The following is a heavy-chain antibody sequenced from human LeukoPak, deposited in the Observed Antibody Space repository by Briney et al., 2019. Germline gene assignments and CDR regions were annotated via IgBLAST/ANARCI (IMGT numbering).Heavy chain of an antibody. CDR3: ARELFGQQLVFFDY. CDR2: IISSSSYI. CDR1: GFTFSSYT. D-gene: IGHD6-13*01. J-gene: IGHJ4*02. V-gene: IGHV3-21*01. Sequence: GGSLRLSCAASGFTFSSYTLHWVRQAPGKGLEWVSSIISSSSYIYYADSVKGRFTISRDNTKNSLYLLMNSLRAEDTAVYYCARELFGQQLVFFDYWGQGTPVTVSS.